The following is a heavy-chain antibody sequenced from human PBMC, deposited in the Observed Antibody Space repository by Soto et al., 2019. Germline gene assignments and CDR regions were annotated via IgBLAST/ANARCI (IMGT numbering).Heavy chain of an antibody. CDR2: INAGNGNT. J-gene: IGHJ6*02. D-gene: IGHD3-16*01. Sequence: GASVKVSCKASGYTFTSYGISWVRQAPGQGLEWMGWINAGNGNTKYSQRFQGRVTITRDTSASTAYMELSSLRSEDTAVYYCARGGLALMDFSGQGTTVTVSS. V-gene: IGHV1-3*01. CDR1: GYTFTSYG. CDR3: ARGGLALMDF.